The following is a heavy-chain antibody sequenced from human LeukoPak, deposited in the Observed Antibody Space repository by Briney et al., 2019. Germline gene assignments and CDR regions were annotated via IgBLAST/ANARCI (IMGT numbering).Heavy chain of an antibody. CDR3: ARSASGWGFDD. V-gene: IGHV5-51*01. CDR2: IYPGDSDT. J-gene: IGHJ4*02. D-gene: IGHD6-19*01. CDR1: GYRFTTYW. Sequence: GESLKISCKGSGYRFTTYWIGWVRQMSGKGLEWMGIIYPGDSDTGYSPSFQGQVTISADKSISTAYLQWSSLKASDSAMYYCARSASGWGFDDWGQGTLVTVSS.